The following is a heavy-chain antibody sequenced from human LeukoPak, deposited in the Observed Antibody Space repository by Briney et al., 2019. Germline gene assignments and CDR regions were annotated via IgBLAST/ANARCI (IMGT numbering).Heavy chain of an antibody. V-gene: IGHV4-34*01. D-gene: IGHD3-3*01. CDR3: ARAPPKHRSSFYFDY. CDR2: INHSGST. Sequence: TSETLSLTCAVYGGSFSGYYWSWIRQPPGKGLEWIGEINHSGSTNYNPSLKSRVTISVDTSKNQFSLKLSSVTAADMAVYYCARAPPKHRSSFYFDYWGQGTLVTVSS. CDR1: GGSFSGYY. J-gene: IGHJ4*02.